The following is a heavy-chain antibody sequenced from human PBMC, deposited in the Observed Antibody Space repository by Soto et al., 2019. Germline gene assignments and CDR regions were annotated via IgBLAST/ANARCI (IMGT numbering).Heavy chain of an antibody. CDR3: ARILRDSQGWYHHDF. D-gene: IGHD6-19*01. Sequence: PSETLSLTCTVSGGSIETFYWSWIRQPPGKGLEWIAYISNSGSANYNPSLESRVTVSVDTAKKEFSLKLNSMTAADTATYYCARILRDSQGWYHHDFWGQGTLVTVSS. CDR2: ISNSGSA. J-gene: IGHJ4*02. CDR1: GGSIETFY. V-gene: IGHV4-59*01.